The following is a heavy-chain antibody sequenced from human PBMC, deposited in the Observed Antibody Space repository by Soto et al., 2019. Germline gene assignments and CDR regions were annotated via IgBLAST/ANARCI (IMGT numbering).Heavy chain of an antibody. J-gene: IGHJ5*02. D-gene: IGHD1-26*01. CDR2: IYYIGSN. V-gene: IGHV4-59*01. Sequence: QVQLQESGPGRVKASETLSLTCTVSGGSMSNYYWSWIRQRPGKGLEWIGYIYYIGSNNYKPSLKSRVTMSVDTSRTQLSLNLNSVTAADTAVYYCARGYSPALGAPWARVNWFDPWGQGTLVTVSS. CDR3: ARGYSPALGAPWARVNWFDP. CDR1: GGSMSNYY.